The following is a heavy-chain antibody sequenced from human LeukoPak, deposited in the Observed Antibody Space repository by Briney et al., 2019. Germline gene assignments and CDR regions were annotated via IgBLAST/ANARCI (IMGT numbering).Heavy chain of an antibody. CDR3: ARTMATITPYYFDY. J-gene: IGHJ4*02. V-gene: IGHV1-69*05. CDR2: SIPIFGTA. CDR1: GGTFNNYS. Sequence: VASVKVSCKASGGTFNNYSITWVRQAPGQGLEWMGGSIPIFGTANYAQKFQGRVTITTDESTSTAYMELSSLRSEDTAVYYCARTMATITPYYFDYWGQGTLVTVSS. D-gene: IGHD5-24*01.